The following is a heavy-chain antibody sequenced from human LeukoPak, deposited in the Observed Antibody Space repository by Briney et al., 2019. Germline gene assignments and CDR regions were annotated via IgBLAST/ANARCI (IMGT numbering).Heavy chain of an antibody. CDR1: GFTFSSYG. V-gene: IGHV3-33*01. D-gene: IGHD6-13*01. Sequence: PGGSLRLSCAASGFTFSSYGMRWVRQAQGKGLEWVAEICSDGINTDYGDSAKGRVTISRDNSQNTLYLQMNSLRAEDTAVYYCARDSSSWTPAYWGQGTLVTVSS. CDR3: ARDSSSWTPAY. J-gene: IGHJ4*02. CDR2: ICSDGINT.